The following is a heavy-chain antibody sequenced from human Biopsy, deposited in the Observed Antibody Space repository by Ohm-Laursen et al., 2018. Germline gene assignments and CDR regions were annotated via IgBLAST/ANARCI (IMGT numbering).Heavy chain of an antibody. CDR3: AKDVRVKVQLDGMDV. D-gene: IGHD1-1*01. Sequence: LSLTCATSGFTFDDYAMHWVRQAPGKGLEWVSGISWHSGSRGYADSVKGRFTISRDNAKKLLYLQMNSLRAEDTALYYCAKDVRVKVQLDGMDVWGQGTTVTVSS. J-gene: IGHJ6*02. CDR2: ISWHSGSR. CDR1: GFTFDDYA. V-gene: IGHV3-9*01.